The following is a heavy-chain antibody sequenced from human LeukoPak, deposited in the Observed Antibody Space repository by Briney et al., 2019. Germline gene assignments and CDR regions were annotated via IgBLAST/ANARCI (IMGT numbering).Heavy chain of an antibody. CDR1: GFMFSAHS. CDR3: SRNPEMEYWFDP. CDR2: ISYDGKIK. J-gene: IGHJ5*02. D-gene: IGHD1-1*01. V-gene: IGHV3-30*04. Sequence: GGSLRLSCAASGFMFSAHSVHWVRQAPGKGLEWVAFISYDGKIKQYADSVKGRFTISRDNSKNTLFLQMNSLGTGDTAMYYCSRNPEMEYWFDPWGQGTLVTVSS.